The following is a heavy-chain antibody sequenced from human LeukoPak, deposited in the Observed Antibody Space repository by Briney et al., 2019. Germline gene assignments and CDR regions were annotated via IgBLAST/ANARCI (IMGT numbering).Heavy chain of an antibody. CDR1: GGSFSGYY. D-gene: IGHD4-23*01. V-gene: IGHV4-34*01. Sequence: SETLSLTCAVYGGSFSGYYWSWIRQPPGKGLEWIGEINHSGSTNYNPSLKSRVTISVDTSKNQFSLKLSSVTAADTAVYYCARRLSYGGNPPVGWVDYWGQGTLVTVSS. J-gene: IGHJ4*02. CDR3: ARRLSYGGNPPVGWVDY. CDR2: INHSGST.